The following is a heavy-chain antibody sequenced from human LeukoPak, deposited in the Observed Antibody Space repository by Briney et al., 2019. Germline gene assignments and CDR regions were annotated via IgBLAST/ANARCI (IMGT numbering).Heavy chain of an antibody. CDR2: INHSGST. J-gene: IGHJ4*02. D-gene: IGHD3-10*01. Sequence: SETLSLTCAVYGGSFSGYYWSWIRQPPGKWLEWIGEINHSGSTNYNPSLKSRVTISVDTSKNQFSLKLSSVTAADTAVYYCARHRHYYGSGSYYIGYWGQGTLVTVSS. CDR3: ARHRHYYGSGSYYIGY. V-gene: IGHV4-34*01. CDR1: GGSFSGYY.